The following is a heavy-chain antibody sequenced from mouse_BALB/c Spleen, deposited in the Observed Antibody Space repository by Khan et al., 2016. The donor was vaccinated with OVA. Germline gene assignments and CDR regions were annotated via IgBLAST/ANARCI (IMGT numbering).Heavy chain of an antibody. CDR1: GYSIASDYA. CDR2: ISYSGNT. Sequence: EVKLQESGPGLVRPSQSLSLTCTVTGYSIASDYAWNWIRQFPGNKLEWMGFISYSGNTNYNPSLKSRISITRDTSKNQFFLQLNSVTTEDTARYDCARVYGGDFDYWGQGTPLTVSS. J-gene: IGHJ2*01. D-gene: IGHD1-1*01. V-gene: IGHV3-2*02. CDR3: ARVYGGDFDY.